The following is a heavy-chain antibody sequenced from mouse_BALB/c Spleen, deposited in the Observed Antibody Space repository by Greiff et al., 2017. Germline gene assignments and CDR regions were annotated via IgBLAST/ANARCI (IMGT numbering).Heavy chain of an antibody. Sequence: LKQPGSELVRPGASVKLSCKASGYTFTSYWMHWVKQRHGQGLEWIGNIYPGSGSTNYDEKFKSKGTLTVDTSSSTAYMHLSSLTSEDSAVYYCTRAGYAMDYWGQGTSVTVSS. J-gene: IGHJ4*01. CDR1: GYTFTSYW. V-gene: IGHV1S22*01. CDR2: IYPGSGST. CDR3: TRAGYAMDY.